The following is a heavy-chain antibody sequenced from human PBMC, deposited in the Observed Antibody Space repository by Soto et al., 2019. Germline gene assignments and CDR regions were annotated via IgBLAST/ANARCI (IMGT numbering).Heavy chain of an antibody. CDR3: VRDRPGKQHYFDY. V-gene: IGHV3-23*01. Sequence: PGGSPRLSCVASGYTLSTYAMSWVRQAPGKGLEWVSGITGRGTDYADSVKGRFTISRDNAKNLVYLQMNSLRAEDTAVYYCVRDRPGKQHYFDYWGQGNMVTVSS. D-gene: IGHD3-10*01. CDR2: ITGRGT. J-gene: IGHJ4*02. CDR1: GYTLSTYA.